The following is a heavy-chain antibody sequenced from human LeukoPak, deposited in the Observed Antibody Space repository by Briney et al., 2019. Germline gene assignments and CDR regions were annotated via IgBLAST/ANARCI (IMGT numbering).Heavy chain of an antibody. CDR1: GFTFSSYG. V-gene: IGHV3-21*01. D-gene: IGHD6-13*01. J-gene: IGHJ4*02. CDR2: ITSTGSDK. CDR3: AIAIRATGSDY. Sequence: PGGSLRLSCAASGFTFSSYGMHWVRQAPGKGLEWVSSITSTGSDKYYADSLKGRFTVSRDNAKNSLFLEMNSLRAGDTAVYYCAIAIRATGSDYWGQGTLVTVSS.